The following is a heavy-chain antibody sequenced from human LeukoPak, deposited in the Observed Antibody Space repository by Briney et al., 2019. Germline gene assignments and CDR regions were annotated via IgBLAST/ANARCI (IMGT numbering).Heavy chain of an antibody. Sequence: GGSLRLSCAASGFTFSSYEMNWVRQAPGKGLEWVSYISSSGSTIHYADSVKGRFTISRDNAKNSLYLQMNSLRAEDTAVYYCASDSSPGNYWGQGTLVTVSS. CDR3: ASDSSPGNY. D-gene: IGHD6-6*01. V-gene: IGHV3-48*03. CDR2: ISSSGSTI. J-gene: IGHJ4*02. CDR1: GFTFSSYE.